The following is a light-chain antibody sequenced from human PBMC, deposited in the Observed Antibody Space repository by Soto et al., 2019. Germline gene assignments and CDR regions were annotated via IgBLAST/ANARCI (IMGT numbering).Light chain of an antibody. CDR2: EDN. V-gene: IGLV6-57*02. J-gene: IGLJ2*01. CDR1: SGSIARNY. Sequence: NFMLTQPHSVSESPGKTVTISCTGSSGSIARNYVQWYQQRPGSAPTTVIYEDNQRPSGVPDRFSGSIDSSSNSASLTISGLKNEDEADYYCQSYDSSNHVVFGGGTKLTVL. CDR3: QSYDSSNHVV.